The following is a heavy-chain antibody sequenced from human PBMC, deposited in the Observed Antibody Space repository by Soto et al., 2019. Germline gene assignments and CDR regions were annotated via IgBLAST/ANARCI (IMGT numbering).Heavy chain of an antibody. V-gene: IGHV4-34*01. CDR2: INHSGIT. J-gene: IGHJ4*02. Sequence: QVHLQQWGAGLLKSSETLSLTCAVYGGSFSGYYWSWIRQPPGKGLEWIGEINHSGITNYNPSLKSRVTISVDTSKTPFSLNLTSMTAADTAVYYCARGSVDYNFWSGYYSRFYYFDFWGQGTLVTVSS. CDR1: GGSFSGYY. D-gene: IGHD3-3*01. CDR3: ARGSVDYNFWSGYYSRFYYFDF.